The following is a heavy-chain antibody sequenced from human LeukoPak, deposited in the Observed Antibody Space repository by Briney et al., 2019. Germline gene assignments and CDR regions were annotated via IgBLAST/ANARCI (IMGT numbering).Heavy chain of an antibody. Sequence: GASVKVSCKASGYTFTTYAISWVRQAPGQGLEWMGWISPYSGNTKYAQKVQDRVTMTTDTSTSTAYMELRRLRSDDTAVYYCARLDTAMSIDYWGQGTLVTVSS. V-gene: IGHV1-18*04. CDR2: ISPYSGNT. D-gene: IGHD5-18*01. CDR1: GYTFTTYA. J-gene: IGHJ4*02. CDR3: ARLDTAMSIDY.